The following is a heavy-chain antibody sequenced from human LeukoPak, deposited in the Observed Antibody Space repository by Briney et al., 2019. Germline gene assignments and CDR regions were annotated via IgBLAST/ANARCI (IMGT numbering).Heavy chain of an antibody. CDR2: MNPNSGNT. V-gene: IGHV1-8*01. D-gene: IGHD3-10*01. CDR1: GYTFTSYD. Sequence: ASVKVSCKASGYTFTSYDINWVRQATGQGLEWMGWMNPNSGNTGYAQKFQGRVTMTRNTSISTAYMELSSLRSEDTAVYYCARAQARFSAHHITMVRGVVTQEDAFDIWGQGTMVTVSS. J-gene: IGHJ3*02. CDR3: ARAQARFSAHHITMVRGVVTQEDAFDI.